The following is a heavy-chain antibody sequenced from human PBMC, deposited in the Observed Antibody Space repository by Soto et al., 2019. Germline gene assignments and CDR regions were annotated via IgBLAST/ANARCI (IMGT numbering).Heavy chain of an antibody. D-gene: IGHD6-13*01. J-gene: IGHJ4*02. V-gene: IGHV3-30-3*01. CDR1: GFTFSSYA. CDR3: AKDKSGSWTFDY. Sequence: GGSLRLACAAPGFTFSSYAMHWVRQAPGKGLEWVAVISYDGSNKYYADSVKGRFTISRDNSKNTLYLQMNSLRAEDTAVYYCAKDKSGSWTFDYWGQGTLVTVSS. CDR2: ISYDGSNK.